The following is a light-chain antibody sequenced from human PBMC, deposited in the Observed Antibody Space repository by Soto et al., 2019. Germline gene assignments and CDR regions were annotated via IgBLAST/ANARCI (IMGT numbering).Light chain of an antibody. V-gene: IGKV1-39*01. CDR1: QSISSY. CDR3: QQSYSTLWT. CDR2: AAS. Sequence: DIQMTQSPSSLSASVGDRVTITCRASQSISSYLNWYQQKPGKAPKLLIYAASSLQSGVPSRFSGSGSGTEFTLTISSLQHEDFATYYCQQSYSTLWTFGQGTKVEIK. J-gene: IGKJ1*01.